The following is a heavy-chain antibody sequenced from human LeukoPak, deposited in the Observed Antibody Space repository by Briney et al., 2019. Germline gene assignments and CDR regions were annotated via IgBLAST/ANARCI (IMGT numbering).Heavy chain of an antibody. CDR2: INHSGST. V-gene: IGHV4-34*01. CDR1: GGSFSGYY. CDR3: ARGHRDYYDSSGYYYWFDP. Sequence: SETLSLTCAVYGGSFSGYYWSWIRQPPGKGLEWIGEINHSGSTNYNPSLKSRVTVSVDTSKNQFSLKLSSVTAADTAVYYCARGHRDYYDSSGYYYWFDPWGQGTLVTVSS. D-gene: IGHD3-22*01. J-gene: IGHJ5*02.